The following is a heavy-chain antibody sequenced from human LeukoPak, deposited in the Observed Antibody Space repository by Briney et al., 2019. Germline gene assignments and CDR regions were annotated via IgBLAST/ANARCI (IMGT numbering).Heavy chain of an antibody. CDR3: VRRGDCYYGMDV. Sequence: GGSLRLSCAASGFTFSNSGMHWVRQAPGKGLVWVSRIDTDGSSTNYADSVKGRFTISRDNAKNTLYLQMNSLRAEDTALYYCVRRGDCYYGMDVWGQGTTVTVSS. CDR1: GFTFSNSG. D-gene: IGHD3-10*01. V-gene: IGHV3-74*01. J-gene: IGHJ6*02. CDR2: IDTDGSST.